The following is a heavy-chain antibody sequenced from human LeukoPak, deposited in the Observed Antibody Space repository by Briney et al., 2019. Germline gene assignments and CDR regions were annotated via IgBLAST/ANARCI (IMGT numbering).Heavy chain of an antibody. CDR3: ARHSGYALYNWFDP. CDR2: ISYSGST. J-gene: IGHJ5*02. V-gene: IGHV4-39*01. CDR1: GGSISSTNYY. Sequence: SETLSLTCTVSGGSISSTNYYWAWNRQPPEKGLEWIGSISYSGSTYYNPSLKSRVTISVDTSKNQFSLRLSSVTAADTAVYYCARHSGYALYNWFDPWGQGTLVTVSS. D-gene: IGHD5-12*01.